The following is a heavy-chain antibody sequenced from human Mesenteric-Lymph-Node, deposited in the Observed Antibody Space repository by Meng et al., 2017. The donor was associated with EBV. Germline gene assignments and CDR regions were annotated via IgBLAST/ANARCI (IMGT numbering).Heavy chain of an antibody. CDR2: INTGNRNT. Sequence: VPLVQSGAEVKGPGASVKVSCKASGYTFLEYAIDWVRQAPGQGLEWMGWINTGNRNTKYSQKFQGRVTITRDTSASTVYMELSSLRSEDTAVYYCARNLRYGLKLLPYYFDYWGQGALVTVSS. CDR1: GYTFLEYA. D-gene: IGHD3-16*01. CDR3: ARNLRYGLKLLPYYFDY. V-gene: IGHV1-3*04. J-gene: IGHJ4*02.